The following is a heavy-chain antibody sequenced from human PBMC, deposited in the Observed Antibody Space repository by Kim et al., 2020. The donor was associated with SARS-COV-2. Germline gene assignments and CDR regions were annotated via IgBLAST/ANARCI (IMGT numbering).Heavy chain of an antibody. V-gene: IGHV3-30*18. CDR3: AKDGGRKLEDFYYMDV. CDR1: VFTFSSYG. CDR2: ISYDGCYK. J-gene: IGHJ6*03. Sequence: GGSLRLSCAVSVFTFSSYGMHWVPQAPVKGLEWVSVISYDGCYKYSADSVMGRFTISRDNSKNTLYLQLNRMGAEDKAVYYCAKDGGRKLEDFYYMDVWGEGTRVTVSS. D-gene: IGHD1-7*01.